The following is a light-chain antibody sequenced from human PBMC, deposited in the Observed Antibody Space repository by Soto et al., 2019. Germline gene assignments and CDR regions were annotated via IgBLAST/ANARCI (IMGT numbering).Light chain of an antibody. Sequence: DIQMTQSPSTLPGSVGDRVTITCLASQTISCWLAGYQQQPWKAPKLLIYKASTLKSGVPSRLCGSGAGAEFSLTSSSVQPDDFATYYIQHYNSYSDAFGQGTQVELK. V-gene: IGKV1-5*03. CDR2: KAS. J-gene: IGKJ1*01. CDR1: QTISCW. CDR3: QHYNSYSDA.